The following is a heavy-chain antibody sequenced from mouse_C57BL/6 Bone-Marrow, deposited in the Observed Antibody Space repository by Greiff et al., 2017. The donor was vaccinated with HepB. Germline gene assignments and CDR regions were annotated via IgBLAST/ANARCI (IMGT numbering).Heavy chain of an antibody. CDR3: ARWGGNFHWYFDV. V-gene: IGHV1-52*01. CDR2: IDPSDSET. CDR1: GYTFTSYW. Sequence: QVQLQQPGAELVRPGSSVKLSCKASGYTFTSYWMHWVKQRPIQGLEWIGNIDPSDSETHYNQKFKDKATLTVDKSSSTAYMQLSSLTSEDSAVYYCARWGGNFHWYFDVWGTGTTVTVSS. D-gene: IGHD2-1*01. J-gene: IGHJ1*03.